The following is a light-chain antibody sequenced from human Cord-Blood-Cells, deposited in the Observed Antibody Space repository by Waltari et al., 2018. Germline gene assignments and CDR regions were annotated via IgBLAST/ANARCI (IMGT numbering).Light chain of an antibody. V-gene: IGLV1-44*01. J-gene: IGLJ2*01. CDR2: SNK. Sequence: QSVLTQPPSASGTPGQRVTIPCSGSSSNLGSTTVNCYQQLPGTAPKLLIYSNKQRPSGVPDRFSGSKAGTSASLAISGLQSEDEADYYGAAWDDSLNGLVFGGGTKLTVL. CDR1: SSNLGSTT. CDR3: AAWDDSLNGLV.